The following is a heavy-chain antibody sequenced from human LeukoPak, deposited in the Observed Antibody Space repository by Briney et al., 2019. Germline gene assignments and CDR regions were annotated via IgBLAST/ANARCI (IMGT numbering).Heavy chain of an antibody. V-gene: IGHV3-23*01. CDR1: GFTFGSFA. Sequence: GGSLRLSCAASGFTFGSFAMSWVRQAPGKGLEWLSGISASGHYIYQADSVKGRFTISRDNSKNTLYIEMNSLRAEDTAVYYCARDGSWGDYQFYFYMDVWGKGTTVTASS. D-gene: IGHD2-2*01. CDR2: ISASGHYI. J-gene: IGHJ6*03. CDR3: ARDGSWGDYQFYFYMDV.